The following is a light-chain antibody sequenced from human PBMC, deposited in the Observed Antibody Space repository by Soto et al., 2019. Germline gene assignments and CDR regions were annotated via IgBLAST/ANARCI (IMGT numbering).Light chain of an antibody. CDR3: SSYAGSNNVVI. Sequence: QSALTQTPSASGSPGQSVTISCTGSNSDVGGYNYVSWYQQHPGKAPKLMIYEVSKRASGVPDRFSGFKSGNTASLTVSGLQAEDEANYYCSSYAGSNNVVIFGGGTKLTVL. V-gene: IGLV2-8*01. CDR1: NSDVGGYNY. J-gene: IGLJ2*01. CDR2: EVS.